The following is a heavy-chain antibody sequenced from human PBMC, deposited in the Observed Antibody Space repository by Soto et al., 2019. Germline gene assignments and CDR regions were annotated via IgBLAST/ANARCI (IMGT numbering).Heavy chain of an antibody. J-gene: IGHJ4*02. D-gene: IGHD6-13*01. CDR3: ARDRYAAAGTSDY. CDR1: AFPFSSYY. Sequence: GESPILPCAASAFPFSSYYMSWLRPAPGKGLEWVSYGSSSSRYTNYADSVKGRFTISRDNAKNSLYLQRNSLRAEDTAVYYCARDRYAAAGTSDYWGLGTLVAVSS. V-gene: IGHV3-11*06. CDR2: GSSSSRYT.